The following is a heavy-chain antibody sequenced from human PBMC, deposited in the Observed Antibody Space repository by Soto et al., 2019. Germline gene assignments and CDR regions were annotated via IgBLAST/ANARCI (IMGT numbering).Heavy chain of an antibody. CDR1: GFTFSSYG. V-gene: IGHV3-33*01. CDR3: ARDRDRDCLDY. J-gene: IGHJ4*02. D-gene: IGHD2-21*02. CDR2: IWYDGSNK. Sequence: QVQLVESGGGVVQPGRSLRLSCAASGFTFSSYGMHWVRQAPGKGLEWVAVIWYDGSNKYYADSVKGRFTISRDNSKNTLYLQMNSLRAEDTAVYYCARDRDRDCLDYWGQGTLVTVSS.